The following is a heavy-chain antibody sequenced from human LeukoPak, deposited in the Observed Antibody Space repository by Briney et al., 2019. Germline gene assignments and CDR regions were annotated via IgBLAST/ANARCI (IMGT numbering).Heavy chain of an antibody. D-gene: IGHD5-18*01. Sequence: GGSLRLSCAASGFTFSSYGMHWVRQAPGKGLEWVAFIRYDGSNKYYADSVKGRFTISRDNSKNTLYLQMNSLRAEDTAVYYCAKTPPGIYSYGAYYFDYWGQGTLVTVSS. V-gene: IGHV3-30*02. CDR3: AKTPPGIYSYGAYYFDY. CDR1: GFTFSSYG. J-gene: IGHJ4*02. CDR2: IRYDGSNK.